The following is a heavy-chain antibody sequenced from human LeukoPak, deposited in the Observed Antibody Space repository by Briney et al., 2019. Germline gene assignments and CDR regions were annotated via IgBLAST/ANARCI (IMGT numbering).Heavy chain of an antibody. CDR3: ARVDRGTAMEYGMDV. Sequence: ASVKVSCKASGYTFTGYYMHWVRQAPGQGLEWMGWINPNSGGTNYAQKFQGWVTMTRDTSISTAYMELSRLRSDDTAVYYCARVDRGTAMEYGMDVWGQGTTVTVSS. CDR2: INPNSGGT. D-gene: IGHD5-18*01. V-gene: IGHV1-2*04. CDR1: GYTFTGYY. J-gene: IGHJ6*02.